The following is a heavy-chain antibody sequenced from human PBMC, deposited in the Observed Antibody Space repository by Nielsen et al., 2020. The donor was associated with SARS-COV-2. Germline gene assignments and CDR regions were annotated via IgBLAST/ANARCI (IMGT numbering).Heavy chain of an antibody. Sequence: GGSLRLSCAASGFTFSDHYMDWVRQAPGKGLEWVGRTRNKANSYTTEYAASVKGRFTISRDDSKNSLYLQMNSLKTEDTAVYYCARESWNYVGESLKFDYWGQGTLVTVSS. V-gene: IGHV3-72*01. D-gene: IGHD1-7*01. CDR1: GFTFSDHY. CDR3: ARESWNYVGESLKFDY. J-gene: IGHJ4*02. CDR2: TRNKANSYTT.